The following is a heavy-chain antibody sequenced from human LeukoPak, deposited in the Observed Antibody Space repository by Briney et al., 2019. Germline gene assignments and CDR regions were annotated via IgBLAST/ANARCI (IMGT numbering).Heavy chain of an antibody. V-gene: IGHV4-34*01. CDR1: GGSFSGYY. J-gene: IGHJ4*02. CDR2: INHSGST. D-gene: IGHD3-22*01. Sequence: SETLSLTCAVYGGSFSGYYWSWIRQPPGKGLEWIGEINHSGSTNYNPSLKSRVTISVDTSKNQFSLKLCSVTAADTAVYYCARDPQTPYDSSGYHSDYWGQGTLVTVSS. CDR3: ARDPQTPYDSSGYHSDY.